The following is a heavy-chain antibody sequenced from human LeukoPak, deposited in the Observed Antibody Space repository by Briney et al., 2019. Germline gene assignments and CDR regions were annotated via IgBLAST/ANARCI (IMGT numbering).Heavy chain of an antibody. Sequence: AETLSLTCTVSGDSISSYHWSWIRQSPGKGLEWFGYISYSGSTNYNPSLKSRVTISVDTSKNQFSLQLSSVAAADTAVYYCTRVGRGDHTWGSYYFDHWGQGTLVTVSS. V-gene: IGHV4-59*01. CDR1: GDSISSYH. J-gene: IGHJ4*02. CDR2: ISYSGST. D-gene: IGHD3-16*01. CDR3: TRVGRGDHTWGSYYFDH.